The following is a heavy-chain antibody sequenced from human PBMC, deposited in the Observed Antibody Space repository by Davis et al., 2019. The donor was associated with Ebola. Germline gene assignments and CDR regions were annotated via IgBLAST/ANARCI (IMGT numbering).Heavy chain of an antibody. D-gene: IGHD2-15*01. CDR1: GYSFTSYW. CDR2: IYPGDSDT. V-gene: IGHV5-51*01. CDR3: ARQIVVVVAASKTGRFDP. J-gene: IGHJ5*02. Sequence: GESLKTSCKGSGYSFTSYWIGWVRQMPGKGLEWMGIIYPGDSDTRYSPSFQGQVTISADKSISTAYLQWSSLKASDTAMYYCARQIVVVVAASKTGRFDPWGQGTLVTVSS.